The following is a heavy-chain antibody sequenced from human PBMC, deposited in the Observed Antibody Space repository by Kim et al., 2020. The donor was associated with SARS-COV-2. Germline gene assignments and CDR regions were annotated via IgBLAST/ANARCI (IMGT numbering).Heavy chain of an antibody. V-gene: IGHV3-23*03. D-gene: IGHD5-18*01. J-gene: IGHJ5*02. Sequence: GGSLRLSCAASGFTFSSYAMSWVRQAPGKGLEWVSVIYSGGSSTYYADSVKGRFTISRDNSKNTLYLQMNSLRAEDTAVYYCAKAGAPDANTAMVTPSRPLLWFDPWGQGTLVTVSS. CDR3: AKAGAPDANTAMVTPSRPLLWFDP. CDR2: IYSGGSST. CDR1: GFTFSSYA.